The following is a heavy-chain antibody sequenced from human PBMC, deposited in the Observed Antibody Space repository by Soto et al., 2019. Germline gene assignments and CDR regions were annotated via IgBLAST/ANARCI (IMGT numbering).Heavy chain of an antibody. Sequence: QVQLVQSGAEVKKPGASVKVSCKASGYTFTSYYMHWVRLAPGQGLEWMGIINPDGGGTSYAQQFQGRVIMTRDTSTSTVYMEMSSLRSEETAVYYCAVGGNYLRRDVWGQGTTVTVSS. V-gene: IGHV1-46*01. D-gene: IGHD4-4*01. CDR1: GYTFTSYY. CDR3: AVGGNYLRRDV. CDR2: INPDGGGT. J-gene: IGHJ6*01.